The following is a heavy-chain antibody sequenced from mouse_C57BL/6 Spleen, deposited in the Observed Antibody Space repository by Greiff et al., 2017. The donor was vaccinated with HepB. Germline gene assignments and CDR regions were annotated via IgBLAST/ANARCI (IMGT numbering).Heavy chain of an antibody. Sequence: EVQLQQSGPELVKPGASVKISCKASGYSFTSYYMNWVKQSPEKSLEWIGEINPSTGGTTYNQKFKAKATLTVDKSSSTAYMQLKSLTSEDSAVYYCATVYYGNSYYFDYWGQGTTLTVSS. CDR1: GYSFTSYY. CDR3: ATVYYGNSYYFDY. V-gene: IGHV1-42*01. J-gene: IGHJ2*01. D-gene: IGHD2-1*01. CDR2: INPSTGGT.